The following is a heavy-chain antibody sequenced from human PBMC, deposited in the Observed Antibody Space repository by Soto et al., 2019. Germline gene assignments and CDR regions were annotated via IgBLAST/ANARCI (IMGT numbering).Heavy chain of an antibody. J-gene: IGHJ6*02. V-gene: IGHV3-33*01. CDR2: IWYDGSNK. D-gene: IGHD6-19*01. Sequence: QVQVVESGGGVVQPGRSLRLSCTASGFTFRSHAMHWVRQAPGKGLEWVAQIWYDGSNKYYAVSVKGRFTISRDNSKNTLYVQMDSLRVEDTAVYYCARDGQSLAPYALDVWGQGTWVTVS. CDR3: ARDGQSLAPYALDV. CDR1: GFTFRSHA.